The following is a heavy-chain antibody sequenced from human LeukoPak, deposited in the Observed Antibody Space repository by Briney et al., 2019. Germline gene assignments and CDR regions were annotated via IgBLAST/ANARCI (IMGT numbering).Heavy chain of an antibody. CDR3: ARGGLTDPFDY. J-gene: IGHJ4*02. CDR2: IIPILGIA. Sequence: GSSVKVSCQASGGTFSSYTISWVRQAPGQGLEWMGRIIPILGIANYAQKFQGRVTITADKSTSTAYMELRSLRSDDTAVYYCARGGLTDPFDYWGQGTLVTVSS. V-gene: IGHV1-69*02. CDR1: GGTFSSYT. D-gene: IGHD1-26*01.